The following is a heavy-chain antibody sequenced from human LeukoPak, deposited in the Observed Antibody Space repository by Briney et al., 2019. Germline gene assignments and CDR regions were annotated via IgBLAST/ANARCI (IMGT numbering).Heavy chain of an antibody. CDR3: ARQGVGATDC. V-gene: IGHV4-30-2*03. CDR2: ITYSGST. J-gene: IGHJ4*02. Sequence: SETLSLTCAVSGGSISSGGYSWSWIRQPPGKGLEWIGSITYSGSTYYNPSLESRVTISVDTSKNQFSLRLISVTAVDTAVYYCARQGVGATDCWGQGTLVTVSS. CDR1: GGSISSGGYS. D-gene: IGHD1-26*01.